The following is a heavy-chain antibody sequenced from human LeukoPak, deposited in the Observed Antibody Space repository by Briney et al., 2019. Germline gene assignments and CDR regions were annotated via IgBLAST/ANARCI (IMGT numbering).Heavy chain of an antibody. CDR2: ISGSGGST. CDR1: GFTFSSYA. Sequence: GGSLRLSCAASGFTFSSYAMSWVRQAPGKGLEWVSAISGSGGSTYYADSVKGRFTISRDNSKNTLYLQMNSLRAEDTAVYYCAKDRGPDTAMVTWYFDLWGRGTLVTVSS. CDR3: AKDRGPDTAMVTWYFDL. V-gene: IGHV3-23*01. J-gene: IGHJ2*01. D-gene: IGHD5-18*01.